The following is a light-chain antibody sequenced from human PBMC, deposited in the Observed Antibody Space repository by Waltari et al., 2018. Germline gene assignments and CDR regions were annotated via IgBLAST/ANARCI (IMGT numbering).Light chain of an antibody. J-gene: IGKJ4*02. Sequence: EIVMTQSPATLSVSPGERATLSCRASQSVSSNLAWYQQKPGQAPRLLIYGASTRATGIPARFSGSGSGTEFTLTISSLQSEDFVVYYCQQYNNWTPRTFGGGTKVEIK. V-gene: IGKV3-15*01. CDR1: QSVSSN. CDR2: GAS. CDR3: QQYNNWTPRT.